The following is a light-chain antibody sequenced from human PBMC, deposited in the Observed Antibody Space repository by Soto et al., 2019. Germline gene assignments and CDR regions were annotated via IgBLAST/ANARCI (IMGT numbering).Light chain of an antibody. Sequence: QSVLTQPASVSGSPGQSITISCTGTSXDIGDYSYVSWYQHHPGKAPKLLISGVSDRPSGVSARFSGSKSGNTASLTISGLQAEDEADYYCASYRRTSIPYVFGTGTKVTVL. V-gene: IGLV2-14*01. J-gene: IGLJ1*01. CDR3: ASYRRTSIPYV. CDR1: SXDIGDYSY. CDR2: GVS.